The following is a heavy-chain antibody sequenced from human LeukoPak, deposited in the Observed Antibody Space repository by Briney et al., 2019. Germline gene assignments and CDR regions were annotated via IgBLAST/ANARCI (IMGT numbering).Heavy chain of an antibody. Sequence: GESLRLSCAASGFTFSGSAMHWVRQASGKGLEWVGRIRSKANSYATAYAASVKGRFTISRDDSKNTAYLQMNSLKTEDTAVYYCTRLYDYGSNSGFDYWGQGTLVTVSS. D-gene: IGHD4-23*01. CDR3: TRLYDYGSNSGFDY. CDR1: GFTFSGSA. V-gene: IGHV3-73*01. CDR2: IRSKANSYAT. J-gene: IGHJ4*02.